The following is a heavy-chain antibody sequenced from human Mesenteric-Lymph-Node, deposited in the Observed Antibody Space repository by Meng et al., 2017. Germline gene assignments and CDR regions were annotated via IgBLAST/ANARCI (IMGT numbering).Heavy chain of an antibody. CDR1: GFTFSSYA. D-gene: IGHD4-17*01. J-gene: IGHJ5*02. V-gene: IGHV3-30*04. CDR3: ARASPNYGDYFNWFDP. CDR2: ISYDGSNK. Sequence: GESLKISCAASGFTFSSYAMHWVRQAPGKGLEWVAVISYDGSNKYYADSVKGRFTISRDNSKNTLYLQMNSLRAEDTAVYYCARASPNYGDYFNWFDPWGQGTLVTVSS.